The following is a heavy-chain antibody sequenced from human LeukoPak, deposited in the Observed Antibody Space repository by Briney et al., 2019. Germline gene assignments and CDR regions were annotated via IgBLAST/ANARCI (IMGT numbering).Heavy chain of an antibody. CDR3: ARGMAGDDY. D-gene: IGHD6-19*01. V-gene: IGHV4-34*01. Sequence: PSETLSLTCAVYGGSLSGYYWNWIRQPPGKGLEWIGEINHSGSTTYNSSLKSRVAISVDTSKSQFPLELSSVTAADTAVYYCARGMAGDDYWGQGTLVTVSS. CDR2: INHSGST. CDR1: GGSLSGYY. J-gene: IGHJ4*02.